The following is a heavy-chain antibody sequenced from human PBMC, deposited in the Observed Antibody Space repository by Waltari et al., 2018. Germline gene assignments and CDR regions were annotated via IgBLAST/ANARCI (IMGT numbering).Heavy chain of an antibody. CDR1: GFTFRTSW. V-gene: IGHV3-74*01. CDR2: MKRDGSTT. CDR3: ARGYCTTSSCSPEVPVDY. Sequence: EVQLVESGGGLVQPGGSLRLSCAAPGFTFRTSWMHWARQAPGGVLVWVSRMKRDGSTTTYADAVKGRFTISRDNAKTTLYLQMTSLGVEDTAAYYCARGYCTTSSCSPEVPVDYWGQGTLVTVSS. D-gene: IGHD2-2*01. J-gene: IGHJ4*02.